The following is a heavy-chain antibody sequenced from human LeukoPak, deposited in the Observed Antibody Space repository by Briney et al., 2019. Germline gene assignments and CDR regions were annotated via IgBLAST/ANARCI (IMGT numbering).Heavy chain of an antibody. V-gene: IGHV4-34*09. Sequence: PSETLSLTCAVYGGSFSGYYWSWIRQPPGKGLEWIGEINHSGSTNYNPSLKSRVTISVDTSKNQFSLKLSSVTAADTAVYYCARETYYGSGTTLAYWGQGTLVTVSS. J-gene: IGHJ4*02. CDR2: INHSGST. CDR3: ARETYYGSGTTLAY. D-gene: IGHD3-10*01. CDR1: GGSFSGYY.